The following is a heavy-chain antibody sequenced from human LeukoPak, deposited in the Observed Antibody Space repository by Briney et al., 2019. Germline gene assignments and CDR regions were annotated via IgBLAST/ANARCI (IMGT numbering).Heavy chain of an antibody. CDR3: ARASHDYGDYSHFDY. J-gene: IGHJ4*02. Sequence: SSETLSLTCAVYGESFTTFYWGWIRQTPGKGLEWIGEINHTGSTNYNPSLKSRVTISIDTSKNQFSLKLNSVTAADTAVYYCARASHDYGDYSHFDYWGQGTLVTVSS. V-gene: IGHV4-34*01. D-gene: IGHD4-17*01. CDR2: INHTGST. CDR1: GESFTTFY.